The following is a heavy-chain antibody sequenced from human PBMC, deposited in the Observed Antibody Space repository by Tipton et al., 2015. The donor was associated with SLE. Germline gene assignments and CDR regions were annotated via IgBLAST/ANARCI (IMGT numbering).Heavy chain of an antibody. CDR2: IYYSGST. CDR3: ARVKNEQQLVYYYYYGMDV. D-gene: IGHD6-13*01. CDR1: GGSISSSSYY. J-gene: IGHJ6*02. Sequence: TLSLTCTVSGGSISSSSYYWGWIRQPPGKGLEWIGSIYYSGSTYYNPSLKSRVTISVDTSKNQFSLKLSSVTAADTAVYYCARVKNEQQLVYYYYYGMDVWGQGTTVTVSS. V-gene: IGHV4-39*07.